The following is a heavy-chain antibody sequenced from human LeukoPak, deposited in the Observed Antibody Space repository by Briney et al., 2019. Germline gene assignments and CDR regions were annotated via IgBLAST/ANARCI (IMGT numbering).Heavy chain of an antibody. Sequence: SETLSLTCTVSGGSISSGDYYWSWIRQPPGKGLEWIGYIYHSGSTYYNPSLKSRVTISVDRSKNQFSLKLSSVTAADTAVYYCARMQETAYYYGSGSLDYWGQGTLVTVSS. CDR1: GGSISSGDYY. CDR3: ARMQETAYYYGSGSLDY. D-gene: IGHD3-10*01. V-gene: IGHV4-30-2*01. CDR2: IYHSGST. J-gene: IGHJ4*02.